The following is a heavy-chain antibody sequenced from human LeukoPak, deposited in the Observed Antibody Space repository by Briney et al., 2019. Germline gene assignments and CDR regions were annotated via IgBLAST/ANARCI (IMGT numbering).Heavy chain of an antibody. CDR3: ARFQGSHY. D-gene: IGHD2-21*01. V-gene: IGHV3-43*02. CDR2: ISGEGST. CDR1: GFTFDDYA. Sequence: GGSLRLSCAASGFTFDDYAMHWVRQAPGKGLEWVSLISGEGSTYYADSVKGRFTISRDNSKNSLYLQMNSLRAEDTAVYYCARFQGSHYWGQGTLVTVSS. J-gene: IGHJ4*02.